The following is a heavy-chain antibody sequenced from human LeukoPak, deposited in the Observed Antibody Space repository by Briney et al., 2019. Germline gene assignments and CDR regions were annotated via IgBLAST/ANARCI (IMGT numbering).Heavy chain of an antibody. V-gene: IGHV4-4*07. D-gene: IGHD1-26*01. Sequence: SETLSLTCTVSGGSISSYYWSWIRQPAGKGLEWIGCIYTSGSTNYNASLKSRVSMSVDTSKNQFSLKLSSVTAADTAVFYCARENSGSYREFDYWGQGTLVTVSS. CDR1: GGSISSYY. J-gene: IGHJ4*02. CDR2: IYTSGST. CDR3: ARENSGSYREFDY.